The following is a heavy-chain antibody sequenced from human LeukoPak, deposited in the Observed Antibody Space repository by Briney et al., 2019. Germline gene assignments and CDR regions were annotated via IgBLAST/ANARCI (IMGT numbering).Heavy chain of an antibody. CDR2: IYYSGST. J-gene: IGHJ4*02. Sequence: SETLSLTCTVSGGSISSSSYYWGWIRQPPGKGLEWIGSIYYSGSTYYNPSLKSGVTISVDTSKNQFSLKLSSVTAADTAVYYCARGSYDFWSGYSTLDYWGQGTLVTVSS. CDR1: GGSISSSSYY. D-gene: IGHD3-3*01. CDR3: ARGSYDFWSGYSTLDY. V-gene: IGHV4-39*07.